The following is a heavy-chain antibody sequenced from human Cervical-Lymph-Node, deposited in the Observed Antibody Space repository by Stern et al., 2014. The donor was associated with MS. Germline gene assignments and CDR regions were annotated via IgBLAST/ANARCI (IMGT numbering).Heavy chain of an antibody. CDR1: GGIFSSYA. V-gene: IGHV1-69*01. D-gene: IGHD3-10*01. CDR2: VIPIFAKP. CDR3: ARARGSGAGYFYALDV. Sequence: VQLVESGAEVKKPGSSGKVSCKASGGIFSSYAISWVRQVPGQGLEGMGGVIPIFAKPNYAQKVQGRVTITADESTSTVYMELSSLRSEDTAVYFCARARGSGAGYFYALDVWGQGTTVTVSS. J-gene: IGHJ6*02.